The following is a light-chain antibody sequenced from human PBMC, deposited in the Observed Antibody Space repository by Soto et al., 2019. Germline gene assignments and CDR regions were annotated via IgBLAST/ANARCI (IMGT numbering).Light chain of an antibody. J-gene: IGKJ3*01. CDR2: DAS. CDR3: HHSCHLPI. Sequence: DIQMTQSPPSLSASVGDRVTITCQASQDIGNSLNWYQHKPGKAPDLVIYDASNLETGVPSRFSGGGSGTDFTFTTSSLRPEDIAKYYCHHSCHLPIFGPGTKVDLK. CDR1: QDIGNS. V-gene: IGKV1-33*01.